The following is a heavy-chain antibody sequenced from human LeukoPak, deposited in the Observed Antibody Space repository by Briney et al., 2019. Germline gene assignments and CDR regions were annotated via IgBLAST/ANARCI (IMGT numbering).Heavy chain of an antibody. CDR1: GFRRYG. V-gene: IGHV3-33*05. J-gene: IGHJ4*02. CDR3: ARDPPFIIGTTFFDY. Sequence: GMSLRLSCAMSGFRRYGMHWVRQGPGKGLEWVAAIQYDGSKKYYAVPVKGRFITFRDDSKNTVDLQMNSLRAEDTAVYYCARDPPFIIGTTFFDYWGQGTLVTVSS. D-gene: IGHD1-20*01. CDR2: IQYDGSKK.